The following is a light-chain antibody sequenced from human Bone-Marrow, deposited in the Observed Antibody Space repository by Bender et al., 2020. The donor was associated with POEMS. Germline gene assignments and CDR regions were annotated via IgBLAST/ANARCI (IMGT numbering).Light chain of an antibody. CDR3: CSCTTACTLV. CDR1: SSDVGSYNC. J-gene: IGLJ3*02. V-gene: IGLV2-14*03. CDR2: DVT. Sequence: QSALTQPASVSGSPGQSITISCTGTSSDVGSYNCVSWYQQHPGKAPKLMIYDVTNRPSGVSDRFSASKSGNTASLTVSGLQADDEAEYFCCSCTTACTLVFGGGTKGTVL.